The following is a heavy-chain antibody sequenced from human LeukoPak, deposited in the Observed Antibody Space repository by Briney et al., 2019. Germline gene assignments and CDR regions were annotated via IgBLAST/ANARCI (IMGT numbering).Heavy chain of an antibody. CDR2: ISAYNGNT. V-gene: IGHV1-18*01. D-gene: IGHD6-13*01. J-gene: IGHJ6*03. Sequence: ASVKVSCKASGYTFTSYGISWVRQAPGQGLEWMGWISAYNGNTNYAQKLQGRVTMTTDTSTSTAYMELRSLRSDDTAVYYCARDVGDSSSWYRVNYYYYYMDVWGKGTTVTVSS. CDR1: GYTFTSYG. CDR3: ARDVGDSSSWYRVNYYYYYMDV.